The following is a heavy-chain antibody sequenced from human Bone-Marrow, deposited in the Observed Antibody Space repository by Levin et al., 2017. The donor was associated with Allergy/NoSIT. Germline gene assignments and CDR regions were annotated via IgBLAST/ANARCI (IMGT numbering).Heavy chain of an antibody. V-gene: IGHV3-9*01. D-gene: IGHD5-24*01. CDR2: ISWNSGNI. CDR3: AKVGDADNWGFDY. CDR1: GFTFDDFA. Sequence: PGGSLRLSCAASGFTFDDFAMHWVRQAPGKGLEWVSGISWNSGNIAYAESVKGRFTISRDNAKNSLYLQMNSLRAEDTALYYCAKVGDADNWGFDYWGQGTLVTVSS. J-gene: IGHJ4*02.